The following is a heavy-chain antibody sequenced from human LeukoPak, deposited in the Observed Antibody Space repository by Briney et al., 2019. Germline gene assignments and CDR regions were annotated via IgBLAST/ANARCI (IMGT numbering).Heavy chain of an antibody. D-gene: IGHD1-20*01. CDR3: AKAITLTTPGAFHI. CDR1: GFAFNSYA. Sequence: GQTLRLSCAASGFAFNSYAMSWVRQAPGKGLDWVSSISTGGGITYYADSVKGRFTISRDNSRNTVYLQMNSLRAEDTALYYCAKAITLTTPGAFHIWGQGTMVTVPS. CDR2: ISTGGGIT. V-gene: IGHV3-23*01. J-gene: IGHJ3*02.